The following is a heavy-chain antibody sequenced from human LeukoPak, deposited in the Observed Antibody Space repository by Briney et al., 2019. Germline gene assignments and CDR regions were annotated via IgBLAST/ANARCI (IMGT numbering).Heavy chain of an antibody. CDR1: GYSISSGYY. CDR2: IYYSGST. CDR3: ARSKKPVGGYYYGSGNNYGMDV. Sequence: SETLSLTCTVSGYSISSGYYWGWIRQPPGKGLEWIGYIYYSGSTNYNPSLKSRVTISVDTSKNQFSLKLSSVTAADTAVYYCARSKKPVGGYYYGSGNNYGMDVWGQGTTVTVSS. V-gene: IGHV4-61*01. J-gene: IGHJ6*02. D-gene: IGHD3-10*01.